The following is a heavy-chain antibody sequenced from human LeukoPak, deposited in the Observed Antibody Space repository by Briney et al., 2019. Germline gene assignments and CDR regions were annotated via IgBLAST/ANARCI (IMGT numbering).Heavy chain of an antibody. J-gene: IGHJ4*02. D-gene: IGHD3-3*01. V-gene: IGHV3-30*18. Sequence: GGSLRLSCAASGFTFSSYAMHWVRQAPGKGLECVAVIASDGRDKKYVDYVKGRFTISRDNSRNTLFLQMNSLRPEDTAVYYCAKDRAVGSAIYDFDYWGQGNLVTVSS. CDR3: AKDRAVGSAIYDFDY. CDR2: IASDGRDK. CDR1: GFTFSSYA.